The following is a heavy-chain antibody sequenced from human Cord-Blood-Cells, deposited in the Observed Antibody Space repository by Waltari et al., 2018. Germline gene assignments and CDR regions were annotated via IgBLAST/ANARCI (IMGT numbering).Heavy chain of an antibody. J-gene: IGHJ4*02. CDR2: IIPIFGTA. V-gene: IGHV1-69*12. CDR3: ARGVGATVTPMDY. CDR1: GGPFSSYD. D-gene: IGHD4-4*01. Sequence: QVQLVQSGAEVKKPGSSVKVSCKATGGPFSSYDITWVRQAPGQGLEWMGGIIPIFGTANYAQKFQGRVTITADESTSTAYMELSSLRSEDTAVYYCARGVGATVTPMDYWGQGTLVTVSS.